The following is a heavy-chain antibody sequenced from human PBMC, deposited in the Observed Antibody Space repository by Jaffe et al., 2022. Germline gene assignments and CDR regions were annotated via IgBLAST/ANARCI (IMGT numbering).Heavy chain of an antibody. J-gene: IGHJ4*02. CDR2: ITSSGDTI. Sequence: EVQLVESGGGLVQPGGSLRLSCAASGFTFSSYEMNWVRQAPGKGLEWLSSITSSGDTIYYADSLKGRFSISRDNAENSLYLQMSSLRAEDTAVYYCARHGPGTKFDYWGQGTLVTVSS. V-gene: IGHV3-48*03. D-gene: IGHD6-13*01. CDR3: ARHGPGTKFDY. CDR1: GFTFSSYE.